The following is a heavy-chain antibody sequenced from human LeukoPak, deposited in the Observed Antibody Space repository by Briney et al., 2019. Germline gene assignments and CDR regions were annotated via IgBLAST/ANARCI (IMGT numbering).Heavy chain of an antibody. V-gene: IGHV3-30*02. D-gene: IGHD6-19*01. J-gene: IGHJ3*02. Sequence: PGGSLRLSCAASGFTFSSYGMHWVRQAPGKGLEWVAFIRYDGSNKYYADSVKGRFTISRDNSKNTLYLQMNSLRVDDTAVYYCAKDSQWRSSYDAFDIWGQGTMVTVSS. CDR1: GFTFSSYG. CDR2: IRYDGSNK. CDR3: AKDSQWRSSYDAFDI.